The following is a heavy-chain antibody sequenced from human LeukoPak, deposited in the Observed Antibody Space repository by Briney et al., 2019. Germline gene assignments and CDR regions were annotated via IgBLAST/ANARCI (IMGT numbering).Heavy chain of an antibody. J-gene: IGHJ6*02. CDR2: IRSKAYGGTT. CDR3: TTRYCSSTSCYYYYYGMDV. CDR1: GFTFSSYA. D-gene: IGHD2-2*01. V-gene: IGHV3-49*04. Sequence: PGGSLRLSCAASGFTFSSYAMSWVRQAPGKGLEWVGFIRSKAYGGTTEYAASVKGRFTISRDDSKSIAYLQMNSLKTEDTAVYYCTTRYCSSTSCYYYYYGMDVWGQGTTVTVSS.